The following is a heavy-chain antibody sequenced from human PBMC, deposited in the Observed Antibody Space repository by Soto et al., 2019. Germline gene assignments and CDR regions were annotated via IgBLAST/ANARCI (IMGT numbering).Heavy chain of an antibody. CDR2: IIPILGIA. D-gene: IGHD6-19*01. CDR3: ASRLASGWTLIDY. V-gene: IGHV1-69*02. Sequence: SVKVSCKASGGTFSSYTISWVRQAPGQGLEWMGRIIPILGIANYAQKFQGRVTITADKSTSTAYMELSSLRSEDTAVYYCASRLASGWTLIDYWGQGTLVTVSS. CDR1: GGTFSSYT. J-gene: IGHJ4*02.